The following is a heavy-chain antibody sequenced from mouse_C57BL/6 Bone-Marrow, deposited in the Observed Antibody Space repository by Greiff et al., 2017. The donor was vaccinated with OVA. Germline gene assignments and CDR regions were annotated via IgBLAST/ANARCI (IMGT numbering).Heavy chain of an antibody. CDR2: IDPTNDYT. V-gene: IGHV1-4*01. CDR1: GYTFTSYT. J-gene: IGHJ2*01. Sequence: VHVKQSGAELARPGASVKMSCKASGYTFTSYTIHWVKQRPGQGLEWIGYIDPTNDYTNYNQKFKGKATLTADKSSSTAYMQLSSLTSEDSAVYYCTRGYYFDYWGQGTTLTVSS. CDR3: TRGYYFDY.